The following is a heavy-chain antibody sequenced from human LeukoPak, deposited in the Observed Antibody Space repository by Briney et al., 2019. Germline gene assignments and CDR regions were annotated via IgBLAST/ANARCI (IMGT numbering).Heavy chain of an antibody. D-gene: IGHD3-22*01. CDR3: ARGLLRFDP. CDR1: GFTFSSYS. Sequence: PGGSLRLSCAASGFTFSSYSMNWVRQAPGKRLEWVSYISSSSSTIYYADSVKGRFTISRDNAKNSLYLQVNSLRAEDTAVYYCARGLLRFDPWGQGTLVTVSS. V-gene: IGHV3-48*01. CDR2: ISSSSSTI. J-gene: IGHJ5*02.